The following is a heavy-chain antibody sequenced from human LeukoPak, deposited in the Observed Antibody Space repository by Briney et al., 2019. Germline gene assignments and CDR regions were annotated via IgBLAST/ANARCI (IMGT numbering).Heavy chain of an antibody. D-gene: IGHD5-18*01. CDR1: GYTFTSYY. CDR2: INPSGGST. CDR3: ARVGYSMRLGYFDY. V-gene: IGHV1-46*01. J-gene: IGHJ4*02. Sequence: GASVTVSFTASGYTFTSYYMHWVRQAPGQGLEWMGIINPSGGSTSYAQKFQGRVTMTRDTSTSTVYMELSSLRSEDTAVYYCARVGYSMRLGYFDYWGQGTLVTVSS.